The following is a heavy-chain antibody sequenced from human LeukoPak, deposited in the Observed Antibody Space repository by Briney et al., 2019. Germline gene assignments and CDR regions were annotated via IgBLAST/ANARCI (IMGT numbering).Heavy chain of an antibody. V-gene: IGHV3-64D*09. CDR1: GFTFSSYA. CDR2: ISSNGGNT. D-gene: IGHD7-27*01. CDR3: VKRTGLYFDY. J-gene: IGHJ4*02. Sequence: GGSLRLSCSASGFTFSSYAMHWVRQAPGKGLEYVSGISSNGGNTYNANSLKGRITISRDNSKNTVELQMSSLRTEDTAVYFCVKRTGLYFDYWGQGTLVTVSS.